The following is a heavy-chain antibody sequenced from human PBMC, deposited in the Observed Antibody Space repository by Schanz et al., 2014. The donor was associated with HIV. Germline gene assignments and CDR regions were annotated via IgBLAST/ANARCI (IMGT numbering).Heavy chain of an antibody. CDR1: GLTFGSYA. Sequence: EVQLLESGGGLVQPGGSLRLSCAASGLTFGSYAMSWVRQAPGKGLEWVSSISSGSSYIYYAESVKGRFTISRDNSKNTLYLQMNTLRADDTAVYYCEKDLTAPTCTGGSCYSPYWGQGTLVTVSS. V-gene: IGHV3-23*01. CDR3: EKDLTAPTCTGGSCYSPY. J-gene: IGHJ4*02. D-gene: IGHD2-15*01. CDR2: ISSGSSYI.